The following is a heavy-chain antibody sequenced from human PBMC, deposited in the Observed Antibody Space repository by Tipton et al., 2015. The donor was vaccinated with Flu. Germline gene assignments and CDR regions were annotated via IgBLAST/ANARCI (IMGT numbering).Heavy chain of an antibody. CDR1: NASLSGSYW. D-gene: IGHD3-9*01. V-gene: IGHV4-4*02. Sequence: TLSLTCTVSNASLSGSYWWSWVRQPPAKGLEWIGAIFHNGETNYSPSLKSRLTMSVDKSSSQFSLKLTSVTAADTAVYHCAREAYDVLTYSAMTDYWGQGTLVSVSS. J-gene: IGHJ4*02. CDR3: AREAYDVLTYSAMTDY. CDR2: IFHNGET.